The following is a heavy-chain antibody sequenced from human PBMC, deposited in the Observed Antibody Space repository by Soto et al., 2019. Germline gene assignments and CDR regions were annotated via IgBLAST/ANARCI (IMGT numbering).Heavy chain of an antibody. CDR3: ARRGCSGGSCYSA. V-gene: IGHV3-11*05. CDR1: GFTFSDYY. D-gene: IGHD2-15*01. Sequence: QVLLVESGGGLVRPGGSLRLSCAGSGFTFSDYYMDWIRQAPGKGLEWVSYISSSSSYINYADSAKGRFTISRDNAKNSLFLQMNSLTAEDTAVYYCARRGCSGGSCYSAWGQGALVTVSS. J-gene: IGHJ5*02. CDR2: ISSSSSYI.